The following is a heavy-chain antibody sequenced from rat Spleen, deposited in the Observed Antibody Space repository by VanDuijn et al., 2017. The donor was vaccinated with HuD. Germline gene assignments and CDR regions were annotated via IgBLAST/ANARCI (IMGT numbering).Heavy chain of an antibody. CDR3: TTVREPGYFDF. CDR1: GFTFNNYW. CDR2: ISYDGSST. J-gene: IGHJ1*01. Sequence: EVQLVESGGGLVQPGRSLKLSCVASGFTFNNYWMTWIRQAPTKGLEWVATISYDGSSTYYRDSVKGRFTISRDNAKSTLYLQMDSLRSEDTATYYCTTVREPGYFDFWGPGTMVTVSS. D-gene: IGHD1-4*01. V-gene: IGHV5-31*01.